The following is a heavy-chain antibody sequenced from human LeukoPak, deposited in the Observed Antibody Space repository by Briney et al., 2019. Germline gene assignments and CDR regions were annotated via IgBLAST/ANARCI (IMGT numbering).Heavy chain of an antibody. CDR3: VRGRDCSSTSCYSGYYYYGMDV. CDR2: IYYSGST. V-gene: IGHV4-59*01. CDR1: GGSISSYY. Sequence: SETLSLTCTVSGGSISSYYWSWIRQPPGKGLEWIGYIYYSGSTNYNPSLKSRVTISVDTSKNQFSLIVSSVTAADTAVYYCVRGRDCSSTSCYSGYYYYGMDVWGQGTTVTVSS. D-gene: IGHD2-2*02. J-gene: IGHJ6*02.